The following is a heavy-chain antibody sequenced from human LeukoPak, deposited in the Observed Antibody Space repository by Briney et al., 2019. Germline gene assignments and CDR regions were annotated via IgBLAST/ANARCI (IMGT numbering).Heavy chain of an antibody. CDR3: AREVVVPAAIRGLVDYFDY. V-gene: IGHV1-69*01. D-gene: IGHD2-2*02. CDR1: GGTFSSYA. J-gene: IGHJ4*02. Sequence: LVKVSCKASGGTFSSYAISWVRQAPGQGLEWMGGIIPIFGTANYAQKFQGRVTITADESTSTAYMELSSLRSEDTAVYYCAREVVVPAAIRGLVDYFDYWGQGTLVTVSS. CDR2: IIPIFGTA.